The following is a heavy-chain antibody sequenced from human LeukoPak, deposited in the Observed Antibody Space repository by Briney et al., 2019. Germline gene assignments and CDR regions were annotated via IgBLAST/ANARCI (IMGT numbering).Heavy chain of an antibody. CDR2: IIPIFGTA. J-gene: IGHJ6*02. Sequence: GASVKVSCKASGYTFTAYYMHWVRQAPGQGLEWMGGIIPIFGTANYAQKFQGRVTITADQSTSTAYMELSSLRSEDTAVYYCARCGYGDYFYYYGMDVWGQGTTVTVSS. CDR3: ARCGYGDYFYYYGMDV. V-gene: IGHV1-69*13. CDR1: GYTFTAYY. D-gene: IGHD4-17*01.